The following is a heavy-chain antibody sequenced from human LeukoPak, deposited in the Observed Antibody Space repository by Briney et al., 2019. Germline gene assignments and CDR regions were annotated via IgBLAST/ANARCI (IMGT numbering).Heavy chain of an antibody. CDR2: VLYSGSA. D-gene: IGHD3-10*01. CDR3: ARDTWKAYYESGSYQTTYYGMDV. CDR1: GGSISSFY. J-gene: IGHJ6*02. Sequence: SETLSLTCAVSGGSISSFYWTWVRQSPGKGPEWIGYVLYSGSANYNPSLRSRVTISVDTSKNQFSLRLTSVTAADTAVYYCARDTWKAYYESGSYQTTYYGMDVWGQGTTVTVSS. V-gene: IGHV4-59*01.